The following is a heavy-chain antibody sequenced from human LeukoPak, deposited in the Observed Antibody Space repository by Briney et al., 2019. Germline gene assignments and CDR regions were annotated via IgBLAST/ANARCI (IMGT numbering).Heavy chain of an antibody. CDR1: GYTLTSYY. J-gene: IGHJ4*02. CDR2: INPSGGSTT. V-gene: IGHV1-46*01. D-gene: IGHD3-9*01. CDR3: ARGTLRYFDF. Sequence: GASVKVSCKASGYTLTSYYMHWVRQAPGQGPEWMGVINPSGGSTTSCAQKIQGRVTMTRDTSMSTVTMELSSLKSEDTAVYYCARGTLRYFDFWGQGTLVTVSS.